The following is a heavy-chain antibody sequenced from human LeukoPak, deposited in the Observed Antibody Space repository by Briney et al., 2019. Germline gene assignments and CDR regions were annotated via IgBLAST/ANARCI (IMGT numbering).Heavy chain of an antibody. CDR2: ITGGGGST. J-gene: IGHJ4*02. V-gene: IGHV3-23*01. CDR3: AKRNMAQLLCGFNY. D-gene: IGHD2-2*01. Sequence: GGSLRLSCAASGFTFGASAMSWVRQAPGRGLEWVSDITGGGGSTYYADSVKGRFTISRDNSKKTLFLQVNSLRAEDTAVYFCAKRNMAQLLCGFNYWGQGILVTVSS. CDR1: GFTFGASA.